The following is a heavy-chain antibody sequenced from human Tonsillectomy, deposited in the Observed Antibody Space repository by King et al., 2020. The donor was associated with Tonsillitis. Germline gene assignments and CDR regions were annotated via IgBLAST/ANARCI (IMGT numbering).Heavy chain of an antibody. CDR2: IRPGGGNT. J-gene: IGHJ4*02. Sequence: QLVQSGAEVKKPGASVKVSCEASGYTFTNYYIHWVRQAPGQGLEWMGIIRPGGGNTEYAQKFQGRVTMTKDTSTSTVYMEVSSLRFDDTAVYFCARELGETFFFDYWGQGTLVPVSS. CDR1: GYTFTNYY. D-gene: IGHD2/OR15-2a*01. V-gene: IGHV1-46*03. CDR3: ARELGETFFFDY.